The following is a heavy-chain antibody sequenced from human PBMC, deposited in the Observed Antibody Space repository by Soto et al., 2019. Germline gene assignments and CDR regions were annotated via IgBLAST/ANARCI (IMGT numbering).Heavy chain of an antibody. V-gene: IGHV1-8*01. Sequence: ASVKVSCKASGYTFTIYDINWVRQATGQGLEWMGWMNPNSGNTGYAQKFQGRVTMTRNTSISTAYMELSSLRSEDTAVYYCARGEGIAVAGRTDYWGQGTLVTVSS. J-gene: IGHJ4*02. CDR1: GYTFTIYD. CDR2: MNPNSGNT. CDR3: ARGEGIAVAGRTDY. D-gene: IGHD6-19*01.